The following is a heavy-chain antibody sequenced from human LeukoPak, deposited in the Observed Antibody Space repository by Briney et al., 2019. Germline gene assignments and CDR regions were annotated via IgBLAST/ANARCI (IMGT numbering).Heavy chain of an antibody. CDR3: AREVGRGFDY. D-gene: IGHD1-26*01. Sequence: ASVKVSCKASGYIFTDYYMHWVRQAPGQGLEWMGWINPKSDGTKYAQKLQGRVTMTTDTSTSTAYMEVRSLRSDDTAVYYCAREVGRGFDYWGQGTLVTVSS. V-gene: IGHV1-2*02. J-gene: IGHJ4*02. CDR1: GYIFTDYY. CDR2: INPKSDGT.